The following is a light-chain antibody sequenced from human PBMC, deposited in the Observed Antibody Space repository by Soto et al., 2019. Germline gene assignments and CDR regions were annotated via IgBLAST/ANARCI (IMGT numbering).Light chain of an antibody. CDR3: QQYNDWPLT. Sequence: EQVMTQSPAALSVSPGERATLSCRASQSVNSNLAWYQQKPGQAPRLLLYGASTRATGIPARFSGSASGTEFTPTFSSLQSEDSAVYYCQQYNDWPLTFGGGTNVDVK. CDR1: QSVNSN. J-gene: IGKJ4*01. CDR2: GAS. V-gene: IGKV3-15*01.